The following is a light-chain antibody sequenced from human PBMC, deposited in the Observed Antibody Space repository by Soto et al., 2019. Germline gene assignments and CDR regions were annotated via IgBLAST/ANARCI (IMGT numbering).Light chain of an antibody. CDR3: SSWTSSTTQV. CDR1: SSDVGGFTY. Sequence: QSVLTQPASVSGSPGQSITISCTGTSSDVGGFTYVSWYQHHPGKAPKLMIYEVSNRPSGVSNRFSGSKSGNTASLTISGLQAEDEADYYCSSWTSSTTQVLGGGTKLTVL. CDR2: EVS. J-gene: IGLJ3*02. V-gene: IGLV2-14*01.